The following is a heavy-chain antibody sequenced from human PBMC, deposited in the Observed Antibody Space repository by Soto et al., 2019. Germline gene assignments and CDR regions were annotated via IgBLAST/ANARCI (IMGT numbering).Heavy chain of an antibody. D-gene: IGHD3-10*01. CDR1: GFTFSSYG. V-gene: IGHV3-33*05. Sequence: SGFTFSSYGMHWVRQAPGKGLEWVAVISYDGSNKYYADSVKGRFTISRDNSKNTLYLQMNSLRAEDTAVYYCARESRGSGFDYWGQGTLVTVSS. CDR2: ISYDGSNK. CDR3: ARESRGSGFDY. J-gene: IGHJ4*02.